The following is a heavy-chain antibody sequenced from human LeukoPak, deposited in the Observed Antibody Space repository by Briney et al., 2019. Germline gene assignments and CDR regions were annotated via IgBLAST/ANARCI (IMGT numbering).Heavy chain of an antibody. CDR3: AVPILSGSYYGAFDI. CDR1: GYTFTSYG. V-gene: IGHV1-18*01. J-gene: IGHJ3*02. CDR2: ISAYNGNT. Sequence: ASVKVSCKASGYTFTSYGISWVRQAPGQGFEWMGWISAYNGNTNYAQKLQGRVTMTTDTSTSTAYMELSSLRSEDTAVYYCAVPILSGSYYGAFDIWGQGTMVTVSS. D-gene: IGHD1-26*01.